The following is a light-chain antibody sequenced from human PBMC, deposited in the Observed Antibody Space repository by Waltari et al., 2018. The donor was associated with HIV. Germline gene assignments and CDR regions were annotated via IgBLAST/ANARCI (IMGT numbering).Light chain of an antibody. CDR2: EVS. V-gene: IGLV2-14*01. Sequence: QSALTQPASVSGSPGQSITISCTGTSSDVGGYYYLSWYQQHPGKAPKLMIYEVSNRPSGVSNRFSGSKSGNTASLTISGPQAEDEADYYCSSYTSSRTWVFGGGTKLTVL. J-gene: IGLJ3*02. CDR1: SSDVGGYYY. CDR3: SSYTSSRTWV.